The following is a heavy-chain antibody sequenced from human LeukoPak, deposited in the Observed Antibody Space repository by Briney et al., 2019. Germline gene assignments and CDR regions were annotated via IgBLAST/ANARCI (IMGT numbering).Heavy chain of an antibody. CDR1: GFTFNNYA. CDR3: AKRKDLGYCSSTSCYYYFDY. J-gene: IGHJ4*02. V-gene: IGHV3-23*01. Sequence: SGGSLRLSCVASGFTFNNYAMSWVRQAPGKGLEWVSANGGSGGSKYYADSVKGRFTVSRDNSKNTLYLQMNSLRAGDTAIYYCAKRKDLGYCSSTSCYYYFDYWGQGTLVTVSS. CDR2: NGGSGGSK. D-gene: IGHD2-2*01.